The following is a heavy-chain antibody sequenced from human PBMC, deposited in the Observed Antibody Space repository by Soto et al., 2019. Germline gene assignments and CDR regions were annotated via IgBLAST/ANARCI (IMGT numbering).Heavy chain of an antibody. CDR2: ISGSGGST. CDR3: ANPPIVVVPAALTPQIDY. Sequence: GGSLRLSCAASGFTFSSYAMSWVRQAPGKGLEWVSAISGSGGSTYYADSVKVRFTISRDNSKNTLYLQMNSLRAEDTAVYYCANPPIVVVPAALTPQIDYWGQGTLVTVS. V-gene: IGHV3-23*01. CDR1: GFTFSSYA. D-gene: IGHD2-2*01. J-gene: IGHJ4*02.